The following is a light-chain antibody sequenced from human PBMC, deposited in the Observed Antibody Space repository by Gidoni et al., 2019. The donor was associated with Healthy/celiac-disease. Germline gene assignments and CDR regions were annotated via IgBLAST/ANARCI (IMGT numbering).Light chain of an antibody. CDR1: QSISSW. V-gene: IGKV1-5*03. CDR2: KAS. CDR3: QQYNSYSLT. J-gene: IGKJ4*01. Sequence: NQTTQPPSTLSASVGDRVTITCRASQSISSWLAWYQQKPGKAPKLLIYKASSLESGVPSRFSGSGSGTEFTLTISSLQPDDFATYYCQQYNSYSLTFGGGTKVEIK.